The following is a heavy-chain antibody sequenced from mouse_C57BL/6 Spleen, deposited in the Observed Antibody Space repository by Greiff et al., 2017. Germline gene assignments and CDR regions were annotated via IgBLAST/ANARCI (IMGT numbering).Heavy chain of an antibody. CDR2: IDPENGDT. CDR3: TTGTGTRFAY. Sequence: VQLQQSGAELVRPGASVKLSCTASGFNIKDDYMHWVKQRPEQGLEWIGWIDPENGDTEYASKVQGKATITADTSSNTAYLQLSSLTSEDTAVYYCTTGTGTRFAYWGQGTLVTVSA. V-gene: IGHV14-4*01. J-gene: IGHJ3*01. CDR1: GFNIKDDY. D-gene: IGHD4-1*01.